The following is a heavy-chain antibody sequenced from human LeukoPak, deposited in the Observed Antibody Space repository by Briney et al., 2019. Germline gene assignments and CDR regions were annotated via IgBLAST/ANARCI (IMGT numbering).Heavy chain of an antibody. V-gene: IGHV3-21*01. CDR2: ISSTSSYT. CDR1: GFTFSTYN. CDR3: ARGDSGSYSRPFDY. J-gene: IGHJ4*02. Sequence: GGSLRLSCAAPGFTFSTYNMNWVRQAPGKGLEWVSSISSTSSYTYYADSVKGRFTISRDNAKNSLYLQMNSLRAEDTAVYYCARGDSGSYSRPFDYWGQGTLVTVSS. D-gene: IGHD1-26*01.